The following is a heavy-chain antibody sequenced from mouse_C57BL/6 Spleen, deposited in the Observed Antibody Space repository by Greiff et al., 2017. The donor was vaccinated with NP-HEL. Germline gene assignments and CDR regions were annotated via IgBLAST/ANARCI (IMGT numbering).Heavy chain of an antibody. CDR2: INPYNGDT. D-gene: IGHD1-1*01. J-gene: IGHJ4*01. Sequence: VQLQQSGPELVKPGASVKISCKASGYSFTGYFMNWVMQSHGKSLEWIGRINPYNGDTFYNQKFKGKATLTVDKSSSTAHMELRSLTSEDSAVYSCARSRYNGSSHDYAMDYWGQGTSVTVSS. CDR3: ARSRYNGSSHDYAMDY. CDR1: GYSFTGYF. V-gene: IGHV1-20*01.